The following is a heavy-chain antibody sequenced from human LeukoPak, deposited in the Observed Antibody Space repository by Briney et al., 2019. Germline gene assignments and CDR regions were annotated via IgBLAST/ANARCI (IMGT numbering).Heavy chain of an antibody. CDR3: AGYGDYSSRYLDN. D-gene: IGHD4-17*01. J-gene: IGHJ4*02. Sequence: PSETLSLTCTVSGGSISSTSYFWGWIRQPPGKGLEWIASFYYSGSTYYNPSLKSRVTISVDASKNQYSLRLSSVTAADTAFYYCAGYGDYSSRYLDNWGQGTLVTVSS. CDR2: FYYSGST. V-gene: IGHV4-39*01. CDR1: GGSISSTSYF.